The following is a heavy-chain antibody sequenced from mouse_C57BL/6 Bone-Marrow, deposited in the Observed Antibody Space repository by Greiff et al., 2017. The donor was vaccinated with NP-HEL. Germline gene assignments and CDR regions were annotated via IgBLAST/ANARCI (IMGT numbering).Heavy chain of an antibody. CDR3: GDWFAY. J-gene: IGHJ3*01. V-gene: IGHV14-4*01. Sequence: EVQRVESGAELVRPGASVKLSCTASGFNIKDDYMHWVKQRHEQGLEWIGWIDPENGDTEYASKFQGKATITADTSSNTAYLQLSSLTSEDTAVYYCGDWFAYWGQGTLVTVSA. CDR1: GFNIKDDY. CDR2: IDPENGDT.